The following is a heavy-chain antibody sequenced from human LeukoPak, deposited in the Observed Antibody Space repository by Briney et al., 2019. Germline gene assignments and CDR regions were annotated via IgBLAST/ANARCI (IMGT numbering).Heavy chain of an antibody. V-gene: IGHV1-18*01. J-gene: IGHJ3*02. D-gene: IGHD6-13*01. CDR2: ISAYSGNT. CDR1: GYTFSSYG. CDR3: AAISVKNILRNSSSGDNAFDI. Sequence: GASVKVSCKASGYTFSSYGISWVRQAPGQGLEWMGWISAYSGNTHYAQKFQGRVTMTTDTSTTTAYMELRGLRSDDTAVYYCAAISVKNILRNSSSGDNAFDIWGQGTMVTVSS.